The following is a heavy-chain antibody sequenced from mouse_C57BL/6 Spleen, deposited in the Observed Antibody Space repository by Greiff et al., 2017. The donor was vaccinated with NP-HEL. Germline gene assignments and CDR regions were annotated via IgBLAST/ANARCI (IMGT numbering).Heavy chain of an antibody. CDR2: IHPNSGST. CDR3: ARYPYYYGSSYGYFDV. CDR1: GYTFTSYW. V-gene: IGHV1-64*01. Sequence: VKLQQPGAELVKPGASVKLSCKASGYTFTSYWMHWVKQRPGQGLEWIGMIHPNSGSTNYNEKFKSKATLTVDKSSSTAYMQLSSLTSEDSAVYYCARYPYYYGSSYGYFDVWGTGTTVTVSS. D-gene: IGHD1-1*01. J-gene: IGHJ1*03.